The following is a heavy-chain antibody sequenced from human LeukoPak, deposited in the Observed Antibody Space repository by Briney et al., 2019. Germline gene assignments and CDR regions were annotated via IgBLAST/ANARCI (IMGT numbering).Heavy chain of an antibody. V-gene: IGHV3-23*01. Sequence: GGSLRLSCAASGFTFSSYAMSWVRQAPGKGLDWVSAISGSGESTYYADSVKGRFTISRDNAKTSLYLQMNSLRAEDTAVYYCASILIAAAAPFDYWGQGTLVTVSS. D-gene: IGHD6-13*01. CDR2: ISGSGEST. J-gene: IGHJ4*02. CDR3: ASILIAAAAPFDY. CDR1: GFTFSSYA.